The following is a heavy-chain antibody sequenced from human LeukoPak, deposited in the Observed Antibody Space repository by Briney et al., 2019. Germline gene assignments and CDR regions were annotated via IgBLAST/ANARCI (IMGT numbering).Heavy chain of an antibody. CDR1: GYIFSSFG. J-gene: IGHJ4*02. D-gene: IGHD6-19*01. Sequence: GGSLRLSCAASGYIFSSFGVNWVRQAPGKGLEWVSYISSGSSTTHYADSVKGRFTISRDNAKNSLYLQMNSLRAEDMALYYCARATLAVAGTSYPYFDYWGQGTLVTVSS. CDR2: ISSGSSTT. CDR3: ARATLAVAGTSYPYFDY. V-gene: IGHV3-48*04.